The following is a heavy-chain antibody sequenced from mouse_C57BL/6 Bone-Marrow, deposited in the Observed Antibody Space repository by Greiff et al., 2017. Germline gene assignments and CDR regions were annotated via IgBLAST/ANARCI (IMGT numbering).Heavy chain of an antibody. CDR1: GYTFTSYW. CDR3: TRAGDGYFYYAMDY. D-gene: IGHD2-3*01. Sequence: EVQLQQSGTVLARPGASVKMSCKTSGYTFTSYWMHWVKQRPGQGLEWIGAIYPGNSDTSYNQKFKGKAKLTAVTSASTAYMELRSLTNEYSAVYYCTRAGDGYFYYAMDYWGQGTSVTVSS. CDR2: IYPGNSDT. J-gene: IGHJ4*01. V-gene: IGHV1-5*01.